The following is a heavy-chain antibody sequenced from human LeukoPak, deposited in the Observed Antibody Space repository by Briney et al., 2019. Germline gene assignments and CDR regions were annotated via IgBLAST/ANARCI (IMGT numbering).Heavy chain of an antibody. V-gene: IGHV4-39*07. CDR3: ARDGPWYSSPTDAFDI. J-gene: IGHJ3*02. D-gene: IGHD6-13*01. CDR2: IYYSGNT. CDR1: GGSISSETYY. Sequence: NPSETLSLTCTVSGGSISSETYYWGWIRQPPGKGLEWIGSIYYSGNTYYNPSLKSRDTISVDTSKNQFSLKLSSVTAADTAVYYCARDGPWYSSPTDAFDIWGQGTMVTVSS.